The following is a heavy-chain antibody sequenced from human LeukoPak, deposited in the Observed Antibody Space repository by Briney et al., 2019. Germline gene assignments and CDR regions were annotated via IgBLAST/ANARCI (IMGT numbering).Heavy chain of an antibody. J-gene: IGHJ4*02. CDR3: ARPRGGYYYDSSGYSREGYFDY. CDR1: GGYISSSSYY. Sequence: SETLSLTCTVSGGYISSSSYYWGWIRQPPGKGLEWIGSIYHSGSTYYNPSLKSRVTISVDTSKNQFSLKLSSVTAADTAVYYCARPRGGYYYDSSGYSREGYFDYWGQGTLVTVSS. D-gene: IGHD3-22*01. V-gene: IGHV4-39*01. CDR2: IYHSGST.